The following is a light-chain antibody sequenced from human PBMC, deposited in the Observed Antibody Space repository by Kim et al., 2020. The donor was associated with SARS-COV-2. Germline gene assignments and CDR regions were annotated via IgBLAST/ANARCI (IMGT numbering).Light chain of an antibody. CDR1: RGLSTS. Sequence: SASVGDRVTIACRASRGLSTSLAWYQQKPGKAPKLLVYGASSLHSGVPSRFSGSGSGTDFTLTISSLQPEDFATYYCQQTNSFPLTFGGGTKLEI. J-gene: IGKJ4*01. V-gene: IGKV1-12*01. CDR2: GAS. CDR3: QQTNSFPLT.